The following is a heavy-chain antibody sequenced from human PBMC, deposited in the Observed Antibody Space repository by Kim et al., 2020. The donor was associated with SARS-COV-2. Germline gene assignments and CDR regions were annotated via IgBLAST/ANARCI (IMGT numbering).Heavy chain of an antibody. Sequence: SLESRVTISVDTSKNQFSLRLSSVTAADTAIYYCARVQPTNHYDSSGYGDSWGQGTLVIVSS. V-gene: IGHV4-30-2*04. CDR3: ARVQPTNHYDSSGYGDS. D-gene: IGHD3-22*01. J-gene: IGHJ4*02.